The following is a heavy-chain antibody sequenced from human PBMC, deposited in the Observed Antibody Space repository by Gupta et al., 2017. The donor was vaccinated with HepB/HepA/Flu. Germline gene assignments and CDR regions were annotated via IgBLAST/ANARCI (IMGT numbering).Heavy chain of an antibody. CDR2: IIPILGIA. V-gene: IGHV1-69*04. J-gene: IGHJ6*02. Sequence: QVQLVQSGAEVKKPGSSVKVSCKASGGTFSSYAISWVRQAPGQGLEWMGRIIPILGIANYAQKFQGRVTITADKSTSTAYMELSSLRSEDTAVYYCARESDSSSWYLNYYYGMDVWGQGTTVTVSS. D-gene: IGHD6-13*01. CDR1: GGTFSSYA. CDR3: ARESDSSSWYLNYYYGMDV.